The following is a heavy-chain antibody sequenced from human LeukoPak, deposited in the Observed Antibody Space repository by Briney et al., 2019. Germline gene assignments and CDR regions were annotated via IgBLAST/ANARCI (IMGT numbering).Heavy chain of an antibody. CDR1: GYTFTSYY. J-gene: IGHJ4*02. CDR3: ARDRGGYTYSHDY. D-gene: IGHD5-18*01. V-gene: IGHV1-2*02. Sequence: GASVKVSCKASGYTFTSYYMHWVRQAPGQGLEWMGWINPNSGGTNYAQKFQGRVTMTRDTSISTAYMELSRLRSDDTAVYYCARDRGGYTYSHDYWGQGTLVTVSS. CDR2: INPNSGGT.